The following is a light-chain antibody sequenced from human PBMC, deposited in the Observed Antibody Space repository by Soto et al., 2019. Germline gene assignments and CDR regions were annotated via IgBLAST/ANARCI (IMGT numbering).Light chain of an antibody. CDR1: SGHSSYA. J-gene: IGLJ2*01. CDR3: QTWGTGILV. V-gene: IGLV4-69*01. CDR2: LNSDGRH. Sequence: QPVLTQSPSASASLGASVKLTCTLSSGHSSYAIAWHQQQPEKGPRYLMKLNSDGRHSKGDGIPDRFSGSSSGTERYLTSSSLQSEDEADYYCQTWGTGILVFGGGTKLTVL.